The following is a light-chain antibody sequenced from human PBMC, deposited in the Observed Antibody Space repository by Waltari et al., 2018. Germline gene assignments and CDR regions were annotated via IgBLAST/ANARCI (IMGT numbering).Light chain of an antibody. V-gene: IGLV3-21*02. CDR2: DDK. J-gene: IGLJ3*02. CDR1: NIGSKS. CDR3: QVWDINSDHIWV. Sequence: SYVVTQPPSMSAAPGQTARITCGGRNIGSKSVHWYQQRPSQAPVLVVYDDKDRPSGCPERFSGSNSGNTATLTISRVEAGDEADYYCQVWDINSDHIWVFGGGTKLTVL.